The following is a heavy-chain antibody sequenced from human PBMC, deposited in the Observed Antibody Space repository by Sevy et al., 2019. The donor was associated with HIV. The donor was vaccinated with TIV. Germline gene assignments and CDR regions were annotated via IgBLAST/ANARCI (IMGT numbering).Heavy chain of an antibody. CDR2: IYYSGST. CDR1: GGSMSSSSYY. V-gene: IGHV4-39*01. D-gene: IGHD1-26*01. Sequence: SETLSLTCTVSGGSMSSSSYYWGWIRQPPGKGLEWIGSIYYSGSTYYHPSLKSRVTISVDTSKNQFSLKLSSVTAADTAVYYCARLYSGSYSYYYGMDVWGQGTTVTVSS. J-gene: IGHJ6*02. CDR3: ARLYSGSYSYYYGMDV.